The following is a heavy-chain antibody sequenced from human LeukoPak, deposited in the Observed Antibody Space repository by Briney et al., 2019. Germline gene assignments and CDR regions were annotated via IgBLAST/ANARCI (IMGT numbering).Heavy chain of an antibody. CDR3: ARHDVVVVSAAIGTFGFDP. Sequence: PSETLSLTCTVSGGSISSSSYYWGWIRQPPGKGLEWIGSIYYSGSTYYNPSLKSRVTISVDTSKNQFSLKLRSVTAADPAVYFCARHDVVVVSAAIGTFGFDPWGQGALVTVAS. J-gene: IGHJ5*02. V-gene: IGHV4-39*01. CDR2: IYYSGST. CDR1: GGSISSSSYY. D-gene: IGHD2-2*02.